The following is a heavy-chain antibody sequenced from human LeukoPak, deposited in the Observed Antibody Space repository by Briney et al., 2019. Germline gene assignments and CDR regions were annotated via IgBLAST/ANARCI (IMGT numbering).Heavy chain of an antibody. J-gene: IGHJ4*02. CDR3: AKSYGVRGVIFPFDY. Sequence: PGGSLRLSCAASGFSFSSYAMSWVRQAPGKGLEWVSAISGSGGSTYYADSVKGRFTISRDNSKNTLYLQMNSLRAEDTAVYYCAKSYGVRGVIFPFDYWGQGTLVTVSS. V-gene: IGHV3-23*01. D-gene: IGHD3-10*01. CDR2: ISGSGGST. CDR1: GFSFSSYA.